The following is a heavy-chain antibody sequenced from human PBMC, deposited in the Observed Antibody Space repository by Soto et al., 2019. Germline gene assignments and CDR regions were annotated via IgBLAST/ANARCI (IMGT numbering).Heavy chain of an antibody. Sequence: TLSLTCTVSGGSISSGGYYWSWIRQHPGKGLEWIGYIYYSGSTYYNPSLKSRVTISVDTSKNQFSLKLSSVTAADTAVYYCARAEGEGGSLAVLGYWGQGTLVTVSS. J-gene: IGHJ4*02. D-gene: IGHD1-26*01. CDR2: IYYSGST. V-gene: IGHV4-31*03. CDR3: ARAEGEGGSLAVLGY. CDR1: GGSISSGGYY.